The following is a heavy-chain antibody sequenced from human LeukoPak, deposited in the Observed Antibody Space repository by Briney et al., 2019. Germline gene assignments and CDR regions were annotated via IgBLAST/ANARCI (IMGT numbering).Heavy chain of an antibody. Sequence: GASVTVSCKASGYTFTGYYMHWVRQAPGQGLEWMGWINPNSGGTNYAQKFQGRVTMTRDTSISTAYMELSRLRSDDTAVYYCARFRYRTRTSMDVWGQGTTVTVSS. J-gene: IGHJ6*02. CDR2: INPNSGGT. V-gene: IGHV1-2*02. D-gene: IGHD1-1*01. CDR1: GYTFTGYY. CDR3: ARFRYRTRTSMDV.